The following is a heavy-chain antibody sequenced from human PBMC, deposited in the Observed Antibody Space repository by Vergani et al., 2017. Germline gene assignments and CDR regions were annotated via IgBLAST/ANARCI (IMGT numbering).Heavy chain of an antibody. J-gene: IGHJ5*02. CDR2: ISYDGSNK. Sequence: QVQLVESGGGVVQPGRSLRLSCAASGFTFSSYGMHWVRQAPGKGLEWVAVISYDGSNKYYADSVKGQFTISRDNSKNTLYLQMNSLRAEDTAVYYCAKAMIKAKNWFDPWGQGTLVTVSS. CDR1: GFTFSSYG. V-gene: IGHV3-30*18. D-gene: IGHD3-16*01. CDR3: AKAMIKAKNWFDP.